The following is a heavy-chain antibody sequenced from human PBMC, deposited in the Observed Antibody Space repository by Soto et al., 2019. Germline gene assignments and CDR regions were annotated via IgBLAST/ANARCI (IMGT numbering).Heavy chain of an antibody. V-gene: IGHV3-23*01. J-gene: IGHJ6*02. D-gene: IGHD2-21*02. CDR3: VRDLSCGSDCPEHYYHDGIDV. CDR1: GFTFNNYA. Sequence: GGSLRLSCAASGFTFNNYAMSWVRQASGKGREWVSAISRSGDATYSADSVGGRFTISRDNSKNTLYLQMNSLRAEDKGVYYCVRDLSCGSDCPEHYYHDGIDVWGPGTTVTLSS. CDR2: ISRSGDAT.